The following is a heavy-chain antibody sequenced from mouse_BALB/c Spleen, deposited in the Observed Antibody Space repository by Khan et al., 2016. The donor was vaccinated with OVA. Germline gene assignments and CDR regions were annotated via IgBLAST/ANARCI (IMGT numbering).Heavy chain of an antibody. V-gene: IGHV5-6-5*01. CDR3: TEGPFLYYFDY. J-gene: IGHJ2*01. Sequence: EVELVESGGGLVKPGGSLKLSCAASGFTFSSYAMSWVRQTPETRLEWVASISSGGFTYYPDSVKGRFTISRDNAREILYLQMSSLRSEDTAISYCTEGPFLYYFDYWGQGTTLTVSS. CDR2: ISSGGFT. D-gene: IGHD3-3*01. CDR1: GFTFSSYA.